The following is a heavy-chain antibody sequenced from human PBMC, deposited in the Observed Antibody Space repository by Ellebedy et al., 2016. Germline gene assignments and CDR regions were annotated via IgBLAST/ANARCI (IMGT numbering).Heavy chain of an antibody. Sequence: GESLKISCAASGFTFSTYDMHWVRQATGKGLEWVSAIAIAGDTYYADSVKGRFTISRENARNSLYLQMNTLGAGDTAMYYCVRGGFGSSWSALDIWGQGTMVTVSS. CDR2: IAIAGDT. J-gene: IGHJ3*02. CDR1: GFTFSTYD. CDR3: VRGGFGSSWSALDI. D-gene: IGHD6-13*01. V-gene: IGHV3-13*04.